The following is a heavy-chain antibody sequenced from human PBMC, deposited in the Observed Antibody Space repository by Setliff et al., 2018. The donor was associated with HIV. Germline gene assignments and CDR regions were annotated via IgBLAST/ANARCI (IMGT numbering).Heavy chain of an antibody. CDR2: ISSSSSYI. D-gene: IGHD2-15*01. J-gene: IGHJ6*02. CDR1: GFTFSSYS. CDR3: ARKLLTRPNYYGMDV. Sequence: GGSLRLSCAASGFTFSSYSMNWVRQDPGKGLEWVSSISSSSSYIYYADSVKGRFTISRDNAKNSLYLQMNSLRAEDTAVYYCARKLLTRPNYYGMDVWGQGTTVTVSS. V-gene: IGHV3-21*01.